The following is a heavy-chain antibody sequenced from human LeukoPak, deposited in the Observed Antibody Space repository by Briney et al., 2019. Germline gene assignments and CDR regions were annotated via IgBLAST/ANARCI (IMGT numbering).Heavy chain of an antibody. J-gene: IGHJ5*02. CDR2: IKSKTDGGTT. D-gene: IGHD4-17*01. CDR3: TTEDNGDYAGWFDP. CDR1: GFTFSNAW. Sequence: GGSLRLSCAASGFTFSNAWMSWIRQAPGKGLELVGRIKSKTDGGTTDYAAPVKGRFTISRDDSKNTLYLQMNSLKTEDTAVYYCTTEDNGDYAGWFDPWGQGTLVTVSS. V-gene: IGHV3-15*01.